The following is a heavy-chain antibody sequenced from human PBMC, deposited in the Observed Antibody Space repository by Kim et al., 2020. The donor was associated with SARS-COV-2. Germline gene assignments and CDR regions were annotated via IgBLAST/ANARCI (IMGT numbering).Heavy chain of an antibody. J-gene: IGHJ4*02. CDR2: IYYSGST. D-gene: IGHD4-17*01. Sequence: SETLSLTCTVSGGSISSGGYYWSWIRQHPGKGLEWIGYIYYSGSTYYNPSLKSRVTISVDTSKNQFSLKLSSVTAADTAVYYCARVAYGDYLSFDYWGQGTLVTVSS. V-gene: IGHV4-31*03. CDR3: ARVAYGDYLSFDY. CDR1: GGSISSGGYY.